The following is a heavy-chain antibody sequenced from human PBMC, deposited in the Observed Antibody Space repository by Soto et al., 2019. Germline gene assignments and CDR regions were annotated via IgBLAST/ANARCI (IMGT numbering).Heavy chain of an antibody. CDR2: IYNSGTT. Sequence: SETLSLTCTVSGGSITRGGYYWSWIRQHPGKGLEWIGYIYNSGTTYYNPSLKSRVTISVDTSKNQFSLKLTSVTAADTAVYYCARDPAPWGQGTLVTSP. V-gene: IGHV4-31*03. CDR1: GGSITRGGYY. CDR3: ARDPAP. J-gene: IGHJ5*02.